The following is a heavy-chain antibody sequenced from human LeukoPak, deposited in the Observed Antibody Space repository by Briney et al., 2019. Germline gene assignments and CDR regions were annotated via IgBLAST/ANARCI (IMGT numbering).Heavy chain of an antibody. CDR2: VHLGGRT. V-gene: IGHV4-4*02. J-gene: IGHJ4*02. CDR1: GGSVTSTNW. Sequence: PSETLSLTCGVSGGSVTSTNWWTWVRQPPGKGLEWIGEVHLGGRTNYNPSLESRLTISVDLSESHISLKLTSVTAADTAVYYCAREGGFFLPLDYSGQGTLVTVSS. CDR3: AREGGFFLPLDY. D-gene: IGHD3-3*01.